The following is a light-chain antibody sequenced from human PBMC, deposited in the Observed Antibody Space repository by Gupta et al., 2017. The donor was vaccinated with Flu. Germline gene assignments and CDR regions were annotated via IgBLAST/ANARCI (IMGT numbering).Light chain of an antibody. J-gene: IGLJ1*01. V-gene: IGLV2-23*01. CDR1: NSDVGNYNL. Sequence: RAITISCTGTNSDVGNYNLVSWYQQHPGKAPKFMIYEDNKRPSGVSNRFSGSKSGNTASLTISGLQAEDEADYYCCSYAGSSTPYVFGTGTKVTVL. CDR3: CSYAGSSTPYV. CDR2: EDN.